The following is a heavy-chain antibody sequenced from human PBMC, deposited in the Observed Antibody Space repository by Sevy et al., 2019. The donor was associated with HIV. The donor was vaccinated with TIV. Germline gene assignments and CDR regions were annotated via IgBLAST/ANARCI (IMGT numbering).Heavy chain of an antibody. CDR3: ARLGGLRFFDWSSRNYFDY. V-gene: IGHV4-39*01. CDR2: VYFTGST. D-gene: IGHD3-9*01. CDR1: GGSISSSTYY. J-gene: IGHJ4*02. Sequence: SETLSLTCSVSGGSISSSTYYWGWIRQPPGRGLEWIGSVYFTGSTYYNPSLKSRVTISVDTSKNEFSLKVNSVTAADTAVYYCARLGGLRFFDWSSRNYFDYWGQGTLVTVSS.